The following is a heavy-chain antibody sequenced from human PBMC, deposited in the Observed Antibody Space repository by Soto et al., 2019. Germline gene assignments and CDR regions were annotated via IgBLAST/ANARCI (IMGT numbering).Heavy chain of an antibody. V-gene: IGHV5-51*01. J-gene: IGHJ6*02. Sequence: PGESLKISCKGSGFSFTSFWIAWVRQVPGKGLEWMGIIYPGDSDARYNPSFQGQVTISADKSISTAYLQWSSLRASDTAMYYCARPGNGYKAIYYGLDVWGQGTTVTAP. D-gene: IGHD5-18*01. CDR2: IYPGDSDA. CDR1: GFSFTSFW. CDR3: ARPGNGYKAIYYGLDV.